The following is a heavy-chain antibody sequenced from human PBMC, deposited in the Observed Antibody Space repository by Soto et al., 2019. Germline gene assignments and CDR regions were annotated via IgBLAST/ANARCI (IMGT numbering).Heavy chain of an antibody. J-gene: IGHJ4*02. Sequence: SETLSLTCAVYGGSFSGYYWSWIRQPPGKGLEWIGEINHSGSTNYNPSLKSRVTISVDTSKNQFSLKLSSVTAADTAVYYCARAYEGLFGELRYYDYWGQGTLVTVSS. CDR2: INHSGST. CDR1: GGSFSGYY. CDR3: ARAYEGLFGELRYYDY. D-gene: IGHD3-10*01. V-gene: IGHV4-34*01.